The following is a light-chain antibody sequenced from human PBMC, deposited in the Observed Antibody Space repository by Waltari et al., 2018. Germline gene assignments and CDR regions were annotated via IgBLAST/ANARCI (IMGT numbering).Light chain of an antibody. V-gene: IGKV1-5*03. CDR1: QRISSG. CDR3: QQYNSYSFT. CDR2: KAY. J-gene: IGKJ3*01. Sequence: DIQMTQSPSTLSAAVGDRVTITCRASQRISSGLAWYQQKPGKAPKHLIYKAYSLESLVPSRFSGSGSGTDFTLTISSLQPDDFATYHCQQYNSYSFTFGPGTKVAIK.